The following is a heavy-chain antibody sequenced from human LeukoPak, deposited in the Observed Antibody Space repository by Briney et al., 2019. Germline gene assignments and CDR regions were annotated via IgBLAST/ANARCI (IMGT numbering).Heavy chain of an antibody. D-gene: IGHD3-9*01. CDR2: INHSGST. CDR3: ARSLTGRPHVDY. V-gene: IGHV4-34*01. J-gene: IGHJ4*02. Sequence: SETLSLTCAVYGGSFSGYYWSWIRQPPGKGLELIGEINHSGSTNYNPSLKSRVTISVDTSKNQFSLKLSSVTAADTAVYYCARSLTGRPHVDYWGQGTLVTVSS. CDR1: GGSFSGYY.